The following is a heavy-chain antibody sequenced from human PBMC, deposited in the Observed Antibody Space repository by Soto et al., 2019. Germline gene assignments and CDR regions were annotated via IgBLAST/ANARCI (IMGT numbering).Heavy chain of an antibody. CDR2: IIPIFGTA. V-gene: IGHV1-69*13. J-gene: IGHJ4*01. CDR3: AREQRGYSYQIDY. Sequence: SVKVSCKASGGTFSSYAISWVRQAPGQGLEWMGGIIPIFGTANYAQKFQGRVTITADESTSTAYMELGSLRSEDTAVYYCAREQRGYSYQIDYWGHGTLVTVSS. CDR1: GGTFSSYA. D-gene: IGHD5-18*01.